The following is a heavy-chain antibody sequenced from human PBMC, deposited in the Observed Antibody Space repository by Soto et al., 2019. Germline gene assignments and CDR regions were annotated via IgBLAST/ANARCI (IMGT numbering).Heavy chain of an antibody. CDR2: ISGSGGST. D-gene: IGHD4-17*01. V-gene: IGHV3-23*01. CDR3: AKTKDYGDYSYYFDY. CDR1: GFTFSSYA. J-gene: IGHJ4*02. Sequence: GGSLRLSCAASGFTFSSYAMSWVRQAPGKGLEWVSAISGSGGSTYYADSVKGRFTISRDNSKNTLYLQMNSLRAEDTAVYYCAKTKDYGDYSYYFDYLGQGTLVTVSS.